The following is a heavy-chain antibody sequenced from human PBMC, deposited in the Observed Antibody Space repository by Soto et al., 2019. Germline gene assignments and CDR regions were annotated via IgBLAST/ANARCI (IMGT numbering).Heavy chain of an antibody. Sequence: GSLRLSCAASGFTLSSYEMHWVRQAPGKGLEWVAVISNDGSSQYYADSVKGRFTISRDNSKNTLYLQMNSLSTEDTAVYFCAKLVVAGTPKPCYYYGMDVWGQGTTVTVSS. D-gene: IGHD2-15*01. J-gene: IGHJ6*02. CDR3: AKLVVAGTPKPCYYYGMDV. CDR2: ISNDGSSQ. CDR1: GFTLSSYE. V-gene: IGHV3-30*18.